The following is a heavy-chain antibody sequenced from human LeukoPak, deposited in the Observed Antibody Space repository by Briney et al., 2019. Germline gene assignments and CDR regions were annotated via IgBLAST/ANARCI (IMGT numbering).Heavy chain of an antibody. J-gene: IGHJ6*02. Sequence: GGSLRLSCAASGFTVSSNYMSWVRQAPGKGLEWVSVIYSGGSTYYADSVKGRFTISRDNSKNTLYLQMNSLRAEDTAVYYCARARYYGSGFYYGMDVWGQGTTVTVSS. D-gene: IGHD3-10*01. CDR3: ARARYYGSGFYYGMDV. V-gene: IGHV3-66*01. CDR1: GFTVSSNY. CDR2: IYSGGST.